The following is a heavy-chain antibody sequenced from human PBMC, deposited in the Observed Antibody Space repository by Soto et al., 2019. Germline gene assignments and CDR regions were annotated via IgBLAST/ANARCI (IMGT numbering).Heavy chain of an antibody. D-gene: IGHD2-15*01. CDR2: IFYTGTT. CDR3: ARLGVVAPVPNA. Sequence: SETLSLTCSVSGGAISYNRYYWGRIRQPPGKGLEWVGGIFYTGTTYYSPSLKDLVTISVDTSKNSFSLNLTSVTAADTAVYFCARLGVVAPVPNAWGKGTRVTVA. CDR1: GGAISYNRYY. J-gene: IGHJ5*02. V-gene: IGHV4-39*02.